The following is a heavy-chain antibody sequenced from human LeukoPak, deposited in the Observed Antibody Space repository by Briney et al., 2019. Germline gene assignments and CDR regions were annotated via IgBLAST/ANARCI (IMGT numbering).Heavy chain of an antibody. Sequence: ASVKVSCKVSGYTLTELSMHWLRQAPGKGLEWMGGFDPEDGETIYAQKFQGRVTMTEDTSTDTAYMELSSLRSEDTAVYYCATDFSSSWQTFDYWGQGTLVTVSS. CDR3: ATDFSSSWQTFDY. CDR1: GYTLTELS. D-gene: IGHD6-13*01. CDR2: FDPEDGET. V-gene: IGHV1-24*01. J-gene: IGHJ4*02.